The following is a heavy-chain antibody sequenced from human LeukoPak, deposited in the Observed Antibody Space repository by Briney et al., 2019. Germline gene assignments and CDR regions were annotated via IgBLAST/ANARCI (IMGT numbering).Heavy chain of an antibody. V-gene: IGHV3-21*01. CDR2: IDPSSNFI. J-gene: IGHJ5*02. CDR1: GFTFAIYS. D-gene: IGHD6-13*01. Sequence: PGGSLRLSCAASGFTFAIYSMNWVRQAPGKGLEWVSSIDPSSNFIYYADSMRGRFAVSRDNAKNSLYLQMNSLRTEDTAVYYCARGGAAAYNWFDPWGQGTLVTVSS. CDR3: ARGGAAAYNWFDP.